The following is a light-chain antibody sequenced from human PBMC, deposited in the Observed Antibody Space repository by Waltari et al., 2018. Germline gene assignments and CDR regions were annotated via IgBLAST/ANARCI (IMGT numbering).Light chain of an antibody. CDR2: GAS. Sequence: VMTQFPATLSLSPGESATLFCRASQSITSNLAWYQQKPGQAPRLLMYGASIRAPGIPARVSGSGSGTEFTLTISSLQSEDFAVYYCHQYSNWPGTFGQGTKLEIK. CDR1: QSITSN. V-gene: IGKV3-15*01. J-gene: IGKJ2*02. CDR3: HQYSNWPGT.